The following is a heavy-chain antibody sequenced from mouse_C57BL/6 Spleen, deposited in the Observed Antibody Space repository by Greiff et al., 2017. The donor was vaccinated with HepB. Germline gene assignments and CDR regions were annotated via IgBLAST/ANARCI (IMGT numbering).Heavy chain of an antibody. Sequence: EVQLQQSGPELVKPGASVKISCKASGYTFTDYYMNWVKQSHGKSLEWIGDINPNNGGTSYNQKFKGKATLTVDKSSSTAYIELRSLTSEDSAVYYCARWELTTAEDFDVWGTGTTVTVSS. CDR2: INPNNGGT. J-gene: IGHJ1*03. CDR3: ARWELTTAEDFDV. CDR1: GYTFTDYY. D-gene: IGHD1-2*01. V-gene: IGHV1-26*01.